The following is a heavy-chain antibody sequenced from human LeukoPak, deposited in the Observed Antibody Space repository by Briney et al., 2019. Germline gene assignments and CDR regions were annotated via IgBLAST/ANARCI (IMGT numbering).Heavy chain of an antibody. J-gene: IGHJ4*02. V-gene: IGHV4-39*01. CDR2: IYYSGST. CDR1: GGSISSSSYY. Sequence: SETLSLTCTVSGGSISSSSYYWGWIRQPPGKGLEWIGSIYYSGSTYYNPSLKSRVTISVDTSKNQFSLKLSSVTAADTAVYYCARHPLVGATYVDYWGQGTLVTVSS. CDR3: ARHPLVGATYVDY. D-gene: IGHD1-26*01.